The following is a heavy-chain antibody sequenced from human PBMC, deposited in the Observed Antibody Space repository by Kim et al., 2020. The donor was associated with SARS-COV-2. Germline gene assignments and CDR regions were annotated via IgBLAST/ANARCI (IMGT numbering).Heavy chain of an antibody. D-gene: IGHD2-15*01. CDR2: THYSGTT. V-gene: IGHV4-39*01. J-gene: IGHJ6*01. CDR3: ARKDPATLYYYYGMDV. Sequence: SETLSLTCAVSGGSISSSSYYWGWIRQPPGKGLEWIGSTHYSGTTYYNPSLKSRVTISVDTSKNQFSLNLSSVPAADTAVYFCARKDPATLYYYYGMDV. CDR1: GGSISSSSYY.